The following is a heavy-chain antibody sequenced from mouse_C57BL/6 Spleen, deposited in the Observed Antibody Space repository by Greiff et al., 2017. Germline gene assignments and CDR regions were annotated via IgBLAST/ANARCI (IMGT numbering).Heavy chain of an antibody. V-gene: IGHV1-72*01. J-gene: IGHJ4*01. CDR2: IDPNSGGT. CDR1: GYTFTSYW. Sequence: VKLMEPGAELVKPGASVKLSCKASGYTFTSYWMHWVKQRPGRGLEWIGRIDPNSGGTKYNEKFKSKATLTVDKPSSTAYMQLSSLTSEDSAVYYCARFSNFLYYYAMDYWGQGTSVTVSS. D-gene: IGHD2-5*01. CDR3: ARFSNFLYYYAMDY.